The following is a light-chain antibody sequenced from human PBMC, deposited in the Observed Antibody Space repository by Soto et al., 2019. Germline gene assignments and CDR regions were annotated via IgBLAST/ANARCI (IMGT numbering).Light chain of an antibody. V-gene: IGLV2-8*01. J-gene: IGLJ2*01. CDR3: SSYAGSNIPVV. CDR2: EVS. Sequence: QPVLTQPPSASGSPGQSVTISCTGTSSDVGGYNCVSWYQQHPGKAPKLMIYEVSKRPSGVPDRFSGSKSGNTASLTVSGLQAEDEADYYCSSYAGSNIPVVFGGGTQLTV. CDR1: SSDVGGYNC.